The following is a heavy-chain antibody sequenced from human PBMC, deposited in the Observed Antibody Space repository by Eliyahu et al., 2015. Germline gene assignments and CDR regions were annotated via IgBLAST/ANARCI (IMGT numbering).Heavy chain of an antibody. V-gene: IGHV3-48*02. D-gene: IGHD6-13*01. J-gene: IGHJ4*02. CDR3: ARGAAVGSSRFDY. Sequence: EVXLVEXGGGLVQPGGSLRXSXXASGFTXSSXSMNWVRQAPGRGLQWVSYISTGSSTVHYADSVKGRFTISRDNAKNSLYLQMNSLRDEDTAVYYCARGAAVGSSRFDYWGQGTLVTVSS. CDR2: ISTGSSTV. CDR1: GFTXSSXS.